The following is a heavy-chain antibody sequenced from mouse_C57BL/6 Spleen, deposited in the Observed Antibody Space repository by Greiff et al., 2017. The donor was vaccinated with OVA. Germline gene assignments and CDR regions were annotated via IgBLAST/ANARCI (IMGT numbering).Heavy chain of an antibody. J-gene: IGHJ2*01. Sequence: QVQLQQPGAELVRPGSSVKLSCKASGYTFTSYWMDWVKQRPGQGLEWIGNIYPSDSATHYNQKFKDKATLTVDKSSSTAYMQLSSLTSEDSAVYYCARTTVVARYFDYWGQGTTLTVSS. D-gene: IGHD1-1*01. V-gene: IGHV1-61*01. CDR3: ARTTVVARYFDY. CDR2: IYPSDSAT. CDR1: GYTFTSYW.